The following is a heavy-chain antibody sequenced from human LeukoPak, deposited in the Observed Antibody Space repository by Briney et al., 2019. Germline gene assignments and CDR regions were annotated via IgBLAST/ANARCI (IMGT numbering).Heavy chain of an antibody. V-gene: IGHV3-21*01. CDR3: ARDPDSAYYYDSSGNEDY. CDR2: ISSSSSYI. D-gene: IGHD3-22*01. Sequence: GGSLRLSCIASGFKFADAPMNWVRQAPGKGLEWVSSISSSSSYIYYADSVKGRFTISRDNAKNSLYLQMNSLRAEDTAVYYCARDPDSAYYYDSSGNEDYWGQGTLVTVSS. CDR1: GFKFADAP. J-gene: IGHJ4*02.